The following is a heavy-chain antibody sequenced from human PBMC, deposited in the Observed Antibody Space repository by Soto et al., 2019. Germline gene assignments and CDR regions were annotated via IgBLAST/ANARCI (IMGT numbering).Heavy chain of an antibody. Sequence: QVQLVQSGAEVKKPGASMKVSCKASGYTFTIHDIHWVRQAPGLGPEWMAWLNPHSGKTSYAQKFQGRLTMTGNASTSTDYMELSSLRSEDTAMYYCARVSSIAARRSFDSWGQGTLVTVAS. CDR1: GYTFTIHD. J-gene: IGHJ4*02. D-gene: IGHD6-6*01. CDR2: LNPHSGKT. CDR3: ARVSSIAARRSFDS. V-gene: IGHV1-8*01.